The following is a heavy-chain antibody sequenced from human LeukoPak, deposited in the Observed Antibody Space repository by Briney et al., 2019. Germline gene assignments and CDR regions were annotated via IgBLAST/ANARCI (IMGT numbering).Heavy chain of an antibody. CDR3: ARETDFGVVTN. CDR1: GDSVSSNGAS. CDR2: TYYRSKWYN. D-gene: IGHD3-3*01. J-gene: IGHJ4*02. Sequence: SQTLLLTCDISGDSVSSNGASWTWIRQSPSRGLEWLGRTYYRSKWYNDYAVSVKSRISINPGTSKNQFSLQLNSVTPEDTAVYYCARETDFGVVTNWGQGTLVTVSS. V-gene: IGHV6-1*01.